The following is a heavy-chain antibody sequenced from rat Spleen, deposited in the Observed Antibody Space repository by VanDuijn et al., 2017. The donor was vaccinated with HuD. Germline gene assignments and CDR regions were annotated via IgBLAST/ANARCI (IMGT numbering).Heavy chain of an antibody. CDR2: ISTAGSNT. Sequence: EVQLVGTGGGLVQPGRSLKLSCAASGFTFSDYNMAWVRQAPKKGLEWVAYISTAGSNTFYRDSVKGRFTISRDNAKSTLYLQMDSLKSEDTATYYCTTDHSGEHYWGQGVMVTVSS. CDR3: TTDHSGEHY. D-gene: IGHD1-1*01. J-gene: IGHJ2*01. V-gene: IGHV5-27*01. CDR1: GFTFSDYN.